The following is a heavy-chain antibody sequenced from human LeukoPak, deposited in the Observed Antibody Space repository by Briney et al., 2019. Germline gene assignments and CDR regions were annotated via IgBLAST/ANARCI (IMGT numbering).Heavy chain of an antibody. CDR1: GFTFSDYY. CDR2: ISTSGSHT. CDR3: ARTTTPHYYGSGSYALGY. Sequence: GGSLRLSCAASGFTFSDYYMSWIRQAPGKGLEWVSYISTSGSHTNYADSVKGRFTISRDNAKSSLYLQMSSLSAEDTAVYYCARTTTPHYYGSGSYALGYWGQGTLVTVPS. J-gene: IGHJ4*02. V-gene: IGHV3-11*06. D-gene: IGHD3-10*01.